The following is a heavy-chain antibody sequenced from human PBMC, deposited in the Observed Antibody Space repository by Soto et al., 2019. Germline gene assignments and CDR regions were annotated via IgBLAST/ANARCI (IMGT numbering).Heavy chain of an antibody. D-gene: IGHD3-9*01. CDR3: ARGEWAYYDILTLGYYGMDV. J-gene: IGHJ6*02. CDR2: INHSGST. V-gene: IGHV4-34*01. CDR1: GGSFSGYY. Sequence: PSETLSLTCAVYGGSFSGYYWSWIRQPPGKGLEWIGEINHSGSTNYNPSLKSRVTISVDTSKNQFSLKLSSVTAADTAVYYCARGEWAYYDILTLGYYGMDVWGQGTTVTVSS.